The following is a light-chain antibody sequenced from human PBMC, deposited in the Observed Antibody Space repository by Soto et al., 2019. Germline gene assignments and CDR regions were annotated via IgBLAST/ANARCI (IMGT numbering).Light chain of an antibody. CDR2: AAS. CDR1: QGISSY. V-gene: IGKV1-9*01. Sequence: DIQLTQSPFFLSASVGDRVTITCRASQGISSYLVWYQQKAGKAPKSLIYAASTLQTGVPSRFSGSGSGTEFTLTISSLQPEDSATYYCRKHNSCPITFGQGTRLDIK. CDR3: RKHNSCPIT. J-gene: IGKJ5*01.